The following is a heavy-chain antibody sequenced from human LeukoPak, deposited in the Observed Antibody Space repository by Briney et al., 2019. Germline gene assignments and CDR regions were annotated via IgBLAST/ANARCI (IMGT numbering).Heavy chain of an antibody. CDR3: ARGWYYGSGSYYKRGIGWFDP. CDR1: GGSFSGYY. J-gene: IGHJ5*02. D-gene: IGHD3-10*01. Sequence: SQTLSLTWAVYGGSFSGYYWSWIRHPPGKGLEWIGEINHSGSTNYNPSLKSRVTISVDTSKNQFSLKLSSVTAADTAVYYCARGWYYGSGSYYKRGIGWFDPWGQGTLVTVSS. V-gene: IGHV4-34*01. CDR2: INHSGST.